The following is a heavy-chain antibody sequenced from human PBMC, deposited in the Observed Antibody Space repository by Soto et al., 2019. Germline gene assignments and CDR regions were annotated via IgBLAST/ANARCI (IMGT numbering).Heavy chain of an antibody. Sequence: GGSLRLSCAASGFTFSSYAMSWVRQAPGKGLEWVSAISGSGGSTYYADSVKGRFTISRDNSKNTLYLQMNSLRAEDTAVYYCAFRHYYDFWSGYYYGAFDIWGQGTMVTVSS. CDR3: AFRHYYDFWSGYYYGAFDI. CDR2: ISGSGGST. CDR1: GFTFSSYA. J-gene: IGHJ3*02. D-gene: IGHD3-3*01. V-gene: IGHV3-23*01.